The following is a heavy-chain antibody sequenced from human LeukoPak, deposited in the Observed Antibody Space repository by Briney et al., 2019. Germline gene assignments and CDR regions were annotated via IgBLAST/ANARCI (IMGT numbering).Heavy chain of an antibody. V-gene: IGHV4-4*07. CDR3: ARGSGPGIAAAVDFDY. D-gene: IGHD6-13*01. CDR2: IYTSGST. CDR1: GGSISSYY. Sequence: SETLSLTCTVSGGSISSYYWSWIRQPAGKGLEWIGRIYTSGSTNYNPSLKSRVTMSVDTSKNQFSLKLSSVTAADTAVYYCARGSGPGIAAAVDFDYWGQGTLVTVSS. J-gene: IGHJ4*02.